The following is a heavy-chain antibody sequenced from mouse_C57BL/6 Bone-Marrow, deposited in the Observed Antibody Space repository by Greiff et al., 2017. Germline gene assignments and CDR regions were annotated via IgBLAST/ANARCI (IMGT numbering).Heavy chain of an antibody. V-gene: IGHV5-9*01. Sequence: EVQLVESGGGLVKPGGSLKLSCAASGFTFSSYTMSWVRQTPEQRLQWVAAFSGGGGNTYYPDSVKGRFTSSRDNDENILYLQMSSLRSEDTALYYCSRQVTTVLATKYFDVWGTGTTVTVSS. CDR2: FSGGGGNT. CDR1: GFTFSSYT. J-gene: IGHJ1*03. CDR3: SRQVTTVLATKYFDV. D-gene: IGHD1-1*01.